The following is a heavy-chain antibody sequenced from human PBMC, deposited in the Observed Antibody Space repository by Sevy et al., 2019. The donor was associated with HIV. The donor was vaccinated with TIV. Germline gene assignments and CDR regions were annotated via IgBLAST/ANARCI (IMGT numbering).Heavy chain of an antibody. Sequence: GGSLRLSCAVSGFTFSKYSMSWVRQPPGKGLEWVSTFSFGCGEINYADSVKGRFTFSRDNSKSSVYLQMNNLRPEDTAMYYCARERWTKPHDYWGQGTLVTVSS. CDR2: FSFGCGEI. CDR1: GFTFSKYS. J-gene: IGHJ4*02. V-gene: IGHV3-23*01. CDR3: ARERWTKPHDY. D-gene: IGHD2-15*01.